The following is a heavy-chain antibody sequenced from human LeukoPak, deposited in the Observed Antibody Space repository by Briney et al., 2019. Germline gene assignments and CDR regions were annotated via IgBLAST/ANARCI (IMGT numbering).Heavy chain of an antibody. D-gene: IGHD6-19*01. CDR1: GLTVSSNY. CDR2: SYSGGST. J-gene: IGHJ4*02. V-gene: IGHV3-66*01. Sequence: GGSLRLSCAASGLTVSSNYMSWVRQAPGKGLEWVSVSYSGGSTYYADSVKGRFTIPRDNSKNTLYLQMNSLSAEDTAVYYCARVSAHSGPIDYWGQGTLVTVSS. CDR3: ARVSAHSGPIDY.